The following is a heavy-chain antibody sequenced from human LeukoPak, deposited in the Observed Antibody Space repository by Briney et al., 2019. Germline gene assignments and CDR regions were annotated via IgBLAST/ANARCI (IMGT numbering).Heavy chain of an antibody. V-gene: IGHV4-61*02. CDR3: ARVKAIGYCSSTSCYSHYYYYYMDV. Sequence: SETLSLTCAVSGGSISSGSYYWSWIRQPAGKGLEWIGRIYTSGSTNYNPSLKSRVTISVDTSKNQFSLKLSSVTAADTAVNYCARVKAIGYCSSTSCYSHYYYYYMDVWGEGTTVTVSS. D-gene: IGHD2-2*02. J-gene: IGHJ6*03. CDR2: IYTSGST. CDR1: GGSISSGSYY.